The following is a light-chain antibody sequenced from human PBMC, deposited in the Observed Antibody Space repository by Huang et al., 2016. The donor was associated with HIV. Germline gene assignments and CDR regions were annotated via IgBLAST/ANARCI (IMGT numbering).Light chain of an antibody. V-gene: IGKV2-30*02. CDR3: MQGTHWPRT. Sequence: DVVMTQSPLSLPVTLGQPASISCRSSQSLVHSDGNTYLNWFQQRPGQSPRRLIYKVSNRDSGVPDRFSGGGSGTDFTLEISRVEAEDVGTYYCMQGTHWPRTFGQGTKVEIK. CDR2: KVS. J-gene: IGKJ1*01. CDR1: QSLVHSDGNTY.